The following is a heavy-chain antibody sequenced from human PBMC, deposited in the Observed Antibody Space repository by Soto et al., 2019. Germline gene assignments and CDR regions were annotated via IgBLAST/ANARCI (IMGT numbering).Heavy chain of an antibody. J-gene: IGHJ4*02. V-gene: IGHV4-31*03. CDR3: ARDWSDSSGYYAYFDY. D-gene: IGHD3-22*01. CDR1: GGSISSGTYY. Sequence: QVQLQESGPGLVKPSQTLSLTCTVSGGSISSGTYYWSWIRQHPGKGLEWIGYIYYSGSTYYNPSLKSRVTISVDTSKNQSSLKLSSVTAADTAVYYCARDWSDSSGYYAYFDYWGQGTLVTVSS. CDR2: IYYSGST.